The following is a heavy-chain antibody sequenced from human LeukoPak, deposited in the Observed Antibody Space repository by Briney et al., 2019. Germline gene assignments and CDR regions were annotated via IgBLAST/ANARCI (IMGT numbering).Heavy chain of an antibody. CDR2: IYPGDSDT. CDR1: GYSFATYW. Sequence: PGEPLKISCKGSGYSFATYWIGWVRQMPGKGLEWMGIIYPGDSDTRYSPSFQGQVTISADKSFSTAYLQWSSLKASDTAMYYCARRSSFGSGSSNWFDSWGQGTLVTVSS. V-gene: IGHV5-51*01. D-gene: IGHD3-10*01. CDR3: ARRSSFGSGSSNWFDS. J-gene: IGHJ5*01.